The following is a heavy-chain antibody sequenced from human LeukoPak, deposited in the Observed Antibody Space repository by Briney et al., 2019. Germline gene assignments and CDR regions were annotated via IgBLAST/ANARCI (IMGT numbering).Heavy chain of an antibody. Sequence: PGGSLRLSCVASGFTFTSYSMNWVRQAPGRGLEWVSSITSTSKYIDYADSLKGRFTISRDNSKNTLYLQMNSLRAEDTAVYYCARDPLAVAGAAWGAFDYWGQGTLVTVSS. J-gene: IGHJ4*02. CDR3: ARDPLAVAGAAWGAFDY. CDR2: ITSTSKYI. CDR1: GFTFTSYS. V-gene: IGHV3-21*01. D-gene: IGHD6-19*01.